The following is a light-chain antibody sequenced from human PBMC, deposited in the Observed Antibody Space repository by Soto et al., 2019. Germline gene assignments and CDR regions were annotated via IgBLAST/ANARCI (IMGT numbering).Light chain of an antibody. CDR1: SSDIGAYDS. J-gene: IGLJ1*01. Sequence: QSALTQPASVSGSPGQSITISCTGSSSDIGAYDSVSWYQQHPGKAPRLVIYEVNKRPSGVPDRFSGSKSGNTASLTVSGLQAEDEADYYCSSYAGSSNVFGTGTKVTVL. V-gene: IGLV2-8*01. CDR2: EVN. CDR3: SSYAGSSNV.